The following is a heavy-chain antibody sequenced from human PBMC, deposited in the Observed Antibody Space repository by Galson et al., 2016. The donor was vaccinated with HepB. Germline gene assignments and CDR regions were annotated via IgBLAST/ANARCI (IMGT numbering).Heavy chain of an antibody. V-gene: IGHV3-23*01. CDR1: GLTFSNYG. J-gene: IGHJ6*04. CDR2: ISRSGDST. Sequence: SLRLSCAASGLTFSNYGMTWVRQAPGKGLEVVSSISRSGDSTDYADSVKGRFTISRDNSKNTLSLQMNSLTADDTAIYYCVQGGTAPAVWGKGTTVTVSS. CDR3: VQGGTAPAV.